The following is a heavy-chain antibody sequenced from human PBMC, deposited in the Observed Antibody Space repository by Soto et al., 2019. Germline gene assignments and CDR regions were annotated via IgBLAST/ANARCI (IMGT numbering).Heavy chain of an antibody. CDR1: GYTFTSYA. Sequence: QVQLVQSGAEVKKPGASVKVSCKSSGYTFTSYAMHWVRQAPGQRLEWMGWINAGNGNTKYSQKFQGRVTITRDTSASTDYMELSRLRSEDTAVYYCARGYGDYYYMVVWGKGTTVTVSS. J-gene: IGHJ6*03. V-gene: IGHV1-3*01. CDR2: INAGNGNT. CDR3: ARGYGDYYYMVV. D-gene: IGHD4-17*01.